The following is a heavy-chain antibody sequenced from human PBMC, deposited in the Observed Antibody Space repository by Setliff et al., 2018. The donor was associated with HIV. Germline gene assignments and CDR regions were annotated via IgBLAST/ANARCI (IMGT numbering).Heavy chain of an antibody. V-gene: IGHV4-4*07. CDR2: FYVGGDT. Sequence: SETLSLTCTVSGGPVSTYYWSWIRQPAGKGLEWIGRFYVGGDTNYNPSLKSRVTMSVDTSKKQFSLKLKSVTAADTAVYYCALTAHNLLRGCMDVWGKGTKVTVSS. CDR3: ALTAHNLLRGCMDV. CDR1: GGPVSTYY. J-gene: IGHJ6*03. D-gene: IGHD7-27*01.